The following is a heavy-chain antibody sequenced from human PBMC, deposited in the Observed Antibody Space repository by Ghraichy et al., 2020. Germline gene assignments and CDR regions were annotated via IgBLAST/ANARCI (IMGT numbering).Heavy chain of an antibody. V-gene: IGHV4-39*01. Sequence: LRLSCIVSGVSISSKSYYWGWVRQPPGKGLEWIGSSYHSGSTYYKPSLEGRINVSVDKSKNHFSLTLTSVTAADTAVYYCARQGYYGSGTYYIFEDWGQGILVTVSS. CDR1: GVSISSKSYY. J-gene: IGHJ4*02. CDR2: SYHSGST. CDR3: ARQGYYGSGTYYIFED. D-gene: IGHD3-10*01.